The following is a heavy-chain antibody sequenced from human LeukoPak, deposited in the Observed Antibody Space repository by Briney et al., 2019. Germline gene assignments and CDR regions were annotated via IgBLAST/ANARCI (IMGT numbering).Heavy chain of an antibody. V-gene: IGHV1-18*01. D-gene: IGHD6-13*01. J-gene: IGHJ4*02. CDR3: ARASLYSSSWYRVDY. Sequence: GASVKVSCKASGYTFTSYGISWVRQAPGQGLEWMGWISAYNGNTNYAQKLQGRVTMTTDTSTSTAYMELRSLRSDDTAVYYCARASLYSSSWYRVDYWGQGTLVTVSS. CDR2: ISAYNGNT. CDR1: GYTFTSYG.